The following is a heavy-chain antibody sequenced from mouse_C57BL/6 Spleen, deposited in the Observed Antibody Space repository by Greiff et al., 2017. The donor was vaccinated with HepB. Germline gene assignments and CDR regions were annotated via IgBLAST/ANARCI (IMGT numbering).Heavy chain of an antibody. CDR1: GYTFTSYW. J-gene: IGHJ3*01. V-gene: IGHV1-50*01. CDR3: ARDGHYGGSSFAY. CDR2: IDPSDSYT. D-gene: IGHD1-1*01. Sequence: QVQLQQPGAELVKPGASVKLSCKASGYTFTSYWMQWVKQRPGQGLEWIGEIDPSDSYTNYNQKFKGKATLTVDTSSSTAYMQLSSLTSEDSAVYYCARDGHYGGSSFAYWGQGTLVTVSA.